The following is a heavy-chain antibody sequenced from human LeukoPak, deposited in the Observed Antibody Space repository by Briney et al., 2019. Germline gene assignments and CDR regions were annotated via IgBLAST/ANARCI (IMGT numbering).Heavy chain of an antibody. CDR2: IKQDGSEK. CDR1: GFTFSSYW. V-gene: IGHV3-7*01. D-gene: IGHD4-17*01. CDR3: ARFTSAVTTLCWYFDL. J-gene: IGHJ2*01. Sequence: GGSLRLSCAASGFTFSSYWMSWVRQAPGKGLEWVANIKQDGSEKYYVDSVKGRFTISRDNAKNSLYLQMNSLRAEDTAVYYCARFTSAVTTLCWYFDLWGRGTLVTVSS.